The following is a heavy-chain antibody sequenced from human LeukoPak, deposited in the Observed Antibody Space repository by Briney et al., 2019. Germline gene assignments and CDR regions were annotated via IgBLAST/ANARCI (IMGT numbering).Heavy chain of an antibody. J-gene: IGHJ4*02. CDR2: IYTSGST. V-gene: IGHV4-4*07. Sequence: PSETLSLTCTVSGGSISSYYWSWIRQPAGKGLEWIGRIYTSGSTNYNPSLKSRVTMSVDTSKNQFSLKLSSVTAADTAVYYCARGVLSGYNSGWYHDYWGQGTLVTVSS. CDR1: GGSISSYY. D-gene: IGHD6-19*01. CDR3: ARGVLSGYNSGWYHDY.